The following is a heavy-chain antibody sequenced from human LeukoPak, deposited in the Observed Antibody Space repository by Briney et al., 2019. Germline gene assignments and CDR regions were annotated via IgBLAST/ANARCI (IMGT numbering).Heavy chain of an antibody. CDR2: ISYDGSNK. CDR3: ARDLTDIYGMDV. CDR1: GFTFSSYA. V-gene: IGHV3-30-3*01. Sequence: GGSLRLSCAASGFTFSSYAMHWVRQAPGKGLEWVAVISYDGSNKYYADSVKGRFTISRDNSKNTLYLQMNSLSAEDTAVYYCARDLTDIYGMDVWGQGTTVTVSS. J-gene: IGHJ6*02.